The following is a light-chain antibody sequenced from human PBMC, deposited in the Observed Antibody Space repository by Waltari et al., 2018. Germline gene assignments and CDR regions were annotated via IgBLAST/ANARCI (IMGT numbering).Light chain of an antibody. CDR1: SSDVGGYNY. Sequence: QSALTQPPSASGSPGQSVTISCTGTSSDVGGYNYVSWYQQHPGKAPKPMIYEVSKWPSGVPDRFSGSKSGNTASLTVSGLQAEDEADYYCSSYAGSNNFVFGTGTKVTVL. J-gene: IGLJ1*01. V-gene: IGLV2-8*01. CDR3: SSYAGSNNFV. CDR2: EVS.